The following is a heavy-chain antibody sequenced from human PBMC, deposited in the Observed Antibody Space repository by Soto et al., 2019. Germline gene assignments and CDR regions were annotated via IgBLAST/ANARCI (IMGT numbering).Heavy chain of an antibody. CDR1: GFIFSKYG. CDR3: AKDLGSGKPYYYYAMDV. V-gene: IGHV3-30*18. J-gene: IGHJ6*02. CDR2: ISYDGSNK. Sequence: QVQLVESGGGVVQPGRSLRLSCAASGFIFSKYGMHWVRQAPGKGLEWVAVISYDGSNKYYAESVKGRFIISRDKSENTLYLLVNSLRAEVTALYYCAKDLGSGKPYYYYAMDVWGQGTTVTVSS. D-gene: IGHD3-10*01.